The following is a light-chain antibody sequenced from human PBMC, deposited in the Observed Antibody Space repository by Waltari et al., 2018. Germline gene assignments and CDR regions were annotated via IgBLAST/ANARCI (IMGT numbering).Light chain of an antibody. J-gene: IGKJ3*01. Sequence: EIVMTQSPVMLSVSPGERVTLSCRASQSVSSNLAWYPQRPGQAPRLLIYATSTRATGVPARFSGSGSGTEFSLTISSLQSEDLAVYYCQQYNIGATFGPGTKVDIK. CDR2: ATS. CDR3: QQYNIGAT. CDR1: QSVSSN. V-gene: IGKV3-15*01.